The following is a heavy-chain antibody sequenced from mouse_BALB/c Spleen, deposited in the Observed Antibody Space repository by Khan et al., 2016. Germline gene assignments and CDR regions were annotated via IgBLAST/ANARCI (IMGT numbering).Heavy chain of an antibody. J-gene: IGHJ2*01. CDR1: GYAFTNYW. V-gene: IGHV1-87*01. CDR3: ARGNSYYDCDY. D-gene: IGHD2-4*01. Sequence: QVQLQQSGAELARPGASVKLSCKASGYAFTNYWMQWVKQRPGQGLEWIGAIYPGDGDTRYTQKFKDKATLTADKSSNTAYMQLSSLASEDSAVHYCARGNSYYDCDYWGQGTTLTVSS. CDR2: IYPGDGDT.